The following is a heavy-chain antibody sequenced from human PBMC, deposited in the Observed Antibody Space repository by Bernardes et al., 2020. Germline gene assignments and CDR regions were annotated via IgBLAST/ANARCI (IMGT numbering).Heavy chain of an antibody. J-gene: IGHJ6*02. V-gene: IGHV4-34*01. D-gene: IGHD3-3*01. Sequence: SETLSLTCAVYGGSFSGYYWSWIRQPPGKGLEWIGEINHSGSTNYNPSLKSRVTISVDTSKNQFSLKLSSVTAADTAVYYCARFPRHYYDFWSGSPSHYGMDVWGQGTTVTVSS. CDR1: GGSFSGYY. CDR3: ARFPRHYYDFWSGSPSHYGMDV. CDR2: INHSGST.